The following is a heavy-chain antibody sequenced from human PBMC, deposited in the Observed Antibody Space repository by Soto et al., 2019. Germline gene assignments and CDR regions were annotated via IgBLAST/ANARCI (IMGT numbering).Heavy chain of an antibody. Sequence: ASLKFFSKAPGYTFNPHGTTWLRQAPGQRLEWMGWINPYNGNTKYAQKFQGRVTMTTDTSTSTVYMELRSLSSDDPPLYYCARDCVAVTTATSGYWGQGILPTVSS. CDR2: INPYNGNT. J-gene: IGHJ4*02. D-gene: IGHD4-4*01. CDR1: GYTFNPHG. V-gene: IGHV1-18*01. CDR3: ARDCVAVTTATSGY.